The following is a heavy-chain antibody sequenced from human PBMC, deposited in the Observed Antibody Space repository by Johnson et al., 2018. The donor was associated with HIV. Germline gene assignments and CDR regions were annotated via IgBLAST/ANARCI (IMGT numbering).Heavy chain of an antibody. J-gene: IGHJ3*02. D-gene: IGHD5-24*01. CDR2: IRQEGSEK. CDR3: ARDGRQLATRGSFDI. Sequence: VLLVESGGGLVQPGGSLRLSCAASGFTFSAYWMTWVRQAPGKGLEWVASIRQEGSEKYYVDSVKGRFTISRDNAKNSLYLQVNSLRAEDTAVYYCARDGRQLATRGSFDIWGQGTVVTVSS. V-gene: IGHV3-7*05. CDR1: GFTFSAYW.